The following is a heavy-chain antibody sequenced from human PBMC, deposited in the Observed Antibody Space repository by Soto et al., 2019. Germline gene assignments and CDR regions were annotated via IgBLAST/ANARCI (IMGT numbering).Heavy chain of an antibody. CDR2: IYYSGST. CDR1: GYSISSSNC. Sequence: PSETLSLTCAVSGYSISSSNCWGFIRQPPGKGLEWIGYIYYSGSTYYNPSVTGRVSMSVDTSKNQFSLKLSSVTAVDTAVYYCARRSSSMRYFDYWGQGTLVTVSS. J-gene: IGHJ4*02. CDR3: ARRSSSMRYFDY. V-gene: IGHV4-28*01.